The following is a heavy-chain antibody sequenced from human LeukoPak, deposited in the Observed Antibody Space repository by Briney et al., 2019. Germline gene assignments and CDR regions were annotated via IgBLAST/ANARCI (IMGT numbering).Heavy chain of an antibody. Sequence: GASVKVSCKASGYTFTGYYMHWVRQAPGQGLEWMGWINPNSGGTNYAQKFQGRVTMTRGTSISTAYMELSRLRSDDTAVYYCARTYYDFWSGYYRELYYYYMDVWGKGTTVTVSS. J-gene: IGHJ6*03. CDR3: ARTYYDFWSGYYRELYYYYMDV. CDR2: INPNSGGT. D-gene: IGHD3-3*01. V-gene: IGHV1-2*02. CDR1: GYTFTGYY.